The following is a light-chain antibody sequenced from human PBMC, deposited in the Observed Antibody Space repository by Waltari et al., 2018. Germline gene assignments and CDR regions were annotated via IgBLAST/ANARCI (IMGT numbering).Light chain of an antibody. CDR1: SNDVGHYNL. CDR2: EVN. J-gene: IGLJ2*01. V-gene: IGLV2-23*02. CDR3: CSYAGSVTFVL. Sequence: QSALIQPASLSESLGQSITIACTGTSNDVGHYNLVSWFQQYPGKAPNLIIREVNKRPSGVSDRFSGSKSGSTASLTISGLQPEDEAMYYCCSYAGSVTFVLFGGGTNLTVL.